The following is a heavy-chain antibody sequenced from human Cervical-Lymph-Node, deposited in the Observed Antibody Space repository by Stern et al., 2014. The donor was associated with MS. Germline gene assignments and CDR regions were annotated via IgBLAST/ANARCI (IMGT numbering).Heavy chain of an antibody. D-gene: IGHD4-11*01. CDR2: LIPFFGAT. V-gene: IGHV1-69*01. Sequence: QVQLVQSESEVKKPGSSVKVSCKPSGDTFSSYALSWVRQAPGQGLEWVGGLIPFFGATRYGQRCQGRVTITPEESTGTAFMELSNLTSDDTAVYYCALRRSYYVYWGQGTLITVSS. CDR3: ALRRSYYVY. CDR1: GDTFSSYA. J-gene: IGHJ4*02.